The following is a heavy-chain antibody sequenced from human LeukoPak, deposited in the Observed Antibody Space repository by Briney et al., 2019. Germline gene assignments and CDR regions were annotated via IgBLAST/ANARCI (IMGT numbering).Heavy chain of an antibody. Sequence: ASVKVSCKASGGTFSNDAISWVRQAPGQGLEWMGWINPNSGGTNYAQKFQGRVTMTRDTSISTAYMELSRLRSDDTAVYYCARGIVGANWFDPWSQGTLVTVSS. CDR3: ARGIVGANWFDP. V-gene: IGHV1-2*02. CDR2: INPNSGGT. D-gene: IGHD1-26*01. J-gene: IGHJ5*02. CDR1: GGTFSNDA.